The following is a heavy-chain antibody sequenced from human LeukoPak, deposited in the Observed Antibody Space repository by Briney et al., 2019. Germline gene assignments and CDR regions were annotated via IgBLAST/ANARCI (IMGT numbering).Heavy chain of an antibody. J-gene: IGHJ4*02. CDR3: AKKYSSGWYGSIDY. D-gene: IGHD6-19*01. V-gene: IGHV3-23*01. Sequence: QPGGSLRLSCAASGFTFSSYEMNWVRQAPGKGLEWVSAISGSGGSTYYADSVKGRFTISRDNSKNTLYLQMNSLRAEDTAVYYCAKKYSSGWYGSIDYWGQGTLVTVSP. CDR2: ISGSGGST. CDR1: GFTFSSYE.